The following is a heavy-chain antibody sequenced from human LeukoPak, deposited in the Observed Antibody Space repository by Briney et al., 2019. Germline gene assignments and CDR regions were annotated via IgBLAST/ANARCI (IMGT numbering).Heavy chain of an antibody. CDR3: ARLNEYCSGGSCYAYDF. J-gene: IGHJ4*02. Sequence: ASETLSLTCTVSARSITSYYWSWLRQPPGKGLEWIGYIYYTGSTNYNPSLKSRVTISVETSNNQFSLKLSSVTAADTAVYYCARLNEYCSGGSCYAYDFWGQGTLVTVSS. V-gene: IGHV4-59*01. CDR2: IYYTGST. D-gene: IGHD2-15*01. CDR1: ARSITSYY.